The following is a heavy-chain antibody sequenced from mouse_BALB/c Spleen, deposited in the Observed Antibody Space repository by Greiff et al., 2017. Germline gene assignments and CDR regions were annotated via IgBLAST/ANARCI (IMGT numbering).Heavy chain of an antibody. CDR3: ARHDYGNYDAMDY. J-gene: IGHJ4*01. CDR1: GFSLTSYG. Sequence: QVQLQQSGPDLVAPSQSLSITCTVSGFSLTSYGVHWVRQPPGKGLEWLVVIWSDGSTTYNSALKSRLSISKDNSKSQVFLKMNSLQTDDTAMYYWARHDYGNYDAMDYWGQGTSVTVSS. D-gene: IGHD2-1*01. CDR2: IWSDGST. V-gene: IGHV2-6-2*01.